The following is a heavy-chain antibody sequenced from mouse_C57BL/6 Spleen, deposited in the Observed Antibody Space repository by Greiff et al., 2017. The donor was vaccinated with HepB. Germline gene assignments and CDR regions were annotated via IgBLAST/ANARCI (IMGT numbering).Heavy chain of an antibody. CDR1: GYTFTSYW. J-gene: IGHJ2*01. Sequence: QVQLQQPGAELVKPGASVKLSCKASGYTFTSYWMQWVKQRPGQGLEWIGEIDPSDSYTNYNQKFKGKATLTVDTSSSTAYMQLSSLTSEDSAVYYCARARGTNWEGDYWGQGTTLTVSS. CDR3: ARARGTNWEGDY. V-gene: IGHV1-50*01. CDR2: IDPSDSYT. D-gene: IGHD4-1*01.